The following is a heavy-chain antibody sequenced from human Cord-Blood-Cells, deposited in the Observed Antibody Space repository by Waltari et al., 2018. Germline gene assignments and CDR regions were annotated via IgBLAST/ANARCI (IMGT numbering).Heavy chain of an antibody. V-gene: IGHV1-24*01. CDR3: ATDLSGAYCGGDCYLK. D-gene: IGHD2-21*01. CDR2: FDPEDGET. Sequence: QVQLVQSGAEVKKPGASVKVSCKVSGYTLTELSMHWVRQAPGKGLEWMGGFDPEDGETIYAQKFQGIVTMTEDTSTDTAYMELSSLRSEDTAVYYCATDLSGAYCGGDCYLKWGQGTLVTVSS. J-gene: IGHJ4*02. CDR1: GYTLTELS.